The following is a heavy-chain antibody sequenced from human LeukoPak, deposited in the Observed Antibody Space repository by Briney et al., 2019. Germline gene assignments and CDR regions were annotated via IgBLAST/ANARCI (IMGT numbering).Heavy chain of an antibody. CDR1: GFTFSSYG. Sequence: GGTLRLSCAASGFTFSSYGMSWVRQAPGKGLEWVSAISGSGGSTYYADSVKGRFTISRDNAKNTLYLQMNSLRAEDTAVYYCALIGLDSSGYYYDYLDYWGQGTLVTVSS. V-gene: IGHV3-23*01. J-gene: IGHJ4*02. D-gene: IGHD3-22*01. CDR2: ISGSGGST. CDR3: ALIGLDSSGYYYDYLDY.